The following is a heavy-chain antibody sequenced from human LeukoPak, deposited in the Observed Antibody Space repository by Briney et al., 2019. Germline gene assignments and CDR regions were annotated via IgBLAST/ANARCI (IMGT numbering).Heavy chain of an antibody. CDR2: INPNTGDT. CDR1: GYTFTDYY. V-gene: IGHV1-2*02. Sequence: ASEKVSCKTSGYTFTDYYIHWVRHAPGQGLEWMGWINPNTGDTTYAQKLQGRVTMTRDTSISTAYMEMYRLGSDDTAIYFCARNLYLGTSLPYYFYYYMDVWGTGTTVTVSS. J-gene: IGHJ6*03. CDR3: ARNLYLGTSLPYYFYYYMDV. D-gene: IGHD3-16*01.